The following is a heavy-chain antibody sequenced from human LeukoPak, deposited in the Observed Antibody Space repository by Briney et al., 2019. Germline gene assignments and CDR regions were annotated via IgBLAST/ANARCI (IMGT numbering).Heavy chain of an antibody. Sequence: SETLSLTCAVYGVSFSDYYWTWIRQPPGKGLEWIGYIYYSGSTNYNPSLKSRVTISVDTSKNQFSLKLSSVTAADTAVYYCARRLAAAGYFDYWGQGTLVTVSS. J-gene: IGHJ4*02. CDR1: GVSFSDYY. D-gene: IGHD6-13*01. CDR2: IYYSGST. CDR3: ARRLAAAGYFDY. V-gene: IGHV4-59*08.